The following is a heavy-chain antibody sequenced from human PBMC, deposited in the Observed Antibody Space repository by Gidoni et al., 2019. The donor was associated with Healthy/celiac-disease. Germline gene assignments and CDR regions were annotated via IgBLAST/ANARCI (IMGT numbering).Heavy chain of an antibody. Sequence: EVQLVESGGGLVKPGGSLRLSCAASGFTFSNAWMRWVRQAPGKGLEWVGRIKSKTDGGTTDYAAPVKGRFTISRDDSKNTLYLQMNSLKTEDTAVYYGTTDVMANYDILTGYYRVHDYWGQGTLVTVSS. D-gene: IGHD3-9*01. CDR3: TTDVMANYDILTGYYRVHDY. CDR2: IKSKTDGGTT. J-gene: IGHJ4*02. CDR1: GFTFSNAW. V-gene: IGHV3-15*01.